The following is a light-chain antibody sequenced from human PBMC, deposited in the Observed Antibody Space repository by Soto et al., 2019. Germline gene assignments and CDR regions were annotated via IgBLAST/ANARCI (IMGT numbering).Light chain of an antibody. CDR1: QSVSIIY. J-gene: IGKJ4*01. V-gene: IGKV3-20*01. Sequence: ESVLTHSPFALSLSPGERSTLCCRASQSVSIIYLAWYQQKPGQAPRLLIYGASSRATGIPDRFSGSGSGKELTLTIRRMAPQDSEVSHCKKYRRSTLTFGGRTKV. CDR2: GAS. CDR3: KKYRRSTLT.